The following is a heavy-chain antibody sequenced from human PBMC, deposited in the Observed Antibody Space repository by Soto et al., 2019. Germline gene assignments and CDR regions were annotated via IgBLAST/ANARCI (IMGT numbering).Heavy chain of an antibody. CDR3: AAEAGYGSGKSDY. V-gene: IGHV1-58*02. CDR1: GFTFTSSA. Sequence: GASVKVSCKASGFTFTSSAMQWVRQARGQRLEWIGWIVVGSGNTNYAQKFQERVTITRDMSTSTAYMELSSLRSEDTAVYYCAAEAGYGSGKSDYWGQGTLVTVSS. J-gene: IGHJ4*02. D-gene: IGHD3-10*01. CDR2: IVVGSGNT.